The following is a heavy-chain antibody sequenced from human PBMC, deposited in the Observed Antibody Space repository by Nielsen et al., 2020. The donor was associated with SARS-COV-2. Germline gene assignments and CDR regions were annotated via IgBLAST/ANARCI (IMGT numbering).Heavy chain of an antibody. CDR3: ARDYGNDSETWHFDL. CDR2: IYNSGSP. V-gene: IGHV4-61*01. CDR1: GGSISSSSYY. D-gene: IGHD4-17*01. Sequence: SETLSLTCTVSGGSISSSSYYWGWIRQPPGKGLEWIGYIYNSGSPNYNPSLRSRVAVSLDTSKNQFSLKLSSVTAADTAVYYCARDYGNDSETWHFDLWGRGTLVTVSS. J-gene: IGHJ2*01.